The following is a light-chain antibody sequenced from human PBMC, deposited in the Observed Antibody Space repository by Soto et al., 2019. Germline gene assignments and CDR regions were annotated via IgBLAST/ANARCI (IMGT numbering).Light chain of an antibody. V-gene: IGKV3-20*01. Sequence: EIVLTQSPGTLSLSPGERATLSCRASQSVSSYLAWYQQKPGQAPRLLIYGASSWATGIPDRFSGSGSGTDFTLTISRLEPEDFALYYCHQYNNSPRTFGQGTKVDIK. CDR1: QSVSSY. CDR3: HQYNNSPRT. J-gene: IGKJ1*01. CDR2: GAS.